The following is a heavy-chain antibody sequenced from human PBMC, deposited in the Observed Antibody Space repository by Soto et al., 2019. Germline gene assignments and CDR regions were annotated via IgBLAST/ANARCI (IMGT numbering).Heavy chain of an antibody. V-gene: IGHV5-10-1*01. CDR2: IDPSDSYT. D-gene: IGHD3-3*01. CDR3: ARRSDFWSGSDAFDI. Sequence: PGESLKISCKGSGYSFTSYWISWVRQMPGKDLEWMGRIDPSDSYTNYSPSFQGHVTISADKSISTAYLQWSSLKASDTAMYYCARRSDFWSGSDAFDIWGQGTMVTVSS. J-gene: IGHJ3*02. CDR1: GYSFTSYW.